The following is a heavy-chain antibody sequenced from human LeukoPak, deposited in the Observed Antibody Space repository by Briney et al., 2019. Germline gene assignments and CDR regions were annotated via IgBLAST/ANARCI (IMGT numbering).Heavy chain of an antibody. J-gene: IGHJ6*02. CDR2: INHSGSA. CDR1: GGSFSGYY. D-gene: IGHD2-15*01. CDR3: ARGFINCSGGSCYIFATNYYYYGMDV. Sequence: SETLSLTCAVYGGSFSGYYWSWIRQPPGKGLEWIGEINHSGSANYNPSLKSRVTISVDTSKNQFSLKLSSVTAADTAVYYCARGFINCSGGSCYIFATNYYYYGMDVWGQGTTVTVSS. V-gene: IGHV4-34*01.